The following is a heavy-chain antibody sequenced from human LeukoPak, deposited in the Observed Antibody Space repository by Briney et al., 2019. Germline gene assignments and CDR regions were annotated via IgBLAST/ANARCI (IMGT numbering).Heavy chain of an antibody. CDR3: ARAAVTTSRYFQH. J-gene: IGHJ1*01. V-gene: IGHV4-59*01. Sequence: SETLSLTCTVSGGSISNYYWSWIRQPPGKGLEWIGYIYNSGHTNYNLSLKSRVTISEDTSKNQLSLKLSSVTAADTAVYYCARAAVTTSRYFQHWGQGTLVTVSS. D-gene: IGHD4-17*01. CDR1: GGSISNYY. CDR2: IYNSGHT.